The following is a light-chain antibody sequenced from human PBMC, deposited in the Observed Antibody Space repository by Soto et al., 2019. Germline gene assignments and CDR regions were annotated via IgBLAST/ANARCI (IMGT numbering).Light chain of an antibody. V-gene: IGLV2-14*01. J-gene: IGLJ1*01. CDR1: SSDVGGYNY. CDR2: DVS. CDR3: SSYTSSSTLAV. Sequence: QSALTQPASVSGSPGQSITISCTGTSSDVGGYNYVSWYQQHPGKAPKLMIYDVSNRPSGVSNRFSGSKSGNTASLTISGLQAEVEADYYCSSYTSSSTLAVFGTGTKLTVL.